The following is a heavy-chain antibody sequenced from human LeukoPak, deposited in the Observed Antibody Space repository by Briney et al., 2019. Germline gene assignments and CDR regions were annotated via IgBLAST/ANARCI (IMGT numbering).Heavy chain of an antibody. J-gene: IGHJ4*02. CDR3: ARDGHDILTGYCFDY. Sequence: GGSLRLSCAASGFTFSSYRMNWVRQAPGKGLEWVSSISSSSFMYYADSVKGRFTISRDNAKNSLYLQMNSLRAEDTAVYYCARDGHDILTGYCFDYWGQGTLVTVSS. CDR1: GFTFSSYR. CDR2: ISSSSFM. D-gene: IGHD3-9*01. V-gene: IGHV3-21*01.